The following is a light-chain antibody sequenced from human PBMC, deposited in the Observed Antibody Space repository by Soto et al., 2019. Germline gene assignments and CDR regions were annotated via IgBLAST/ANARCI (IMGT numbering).Light chain of an antibody. V-gene: IGKV1-39*01. CDR2: RAS. Sequence: DIQMTQSPSSLSASVGDRVTITCRASQNVGDHVNWYQQKSGNAPRLLMYRASSLQSGVPSRFRGSGSGTDVTLTISSLQPKDFSTYYWQQSYENPYTFGQGTKLHI. CDR1: QNVGDH. J-gene: IGKJ2*01. CDR3: QQSYENPYT.